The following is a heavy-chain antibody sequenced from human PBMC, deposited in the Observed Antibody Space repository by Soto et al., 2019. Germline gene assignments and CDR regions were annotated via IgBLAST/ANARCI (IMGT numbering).Heavy chain of an antibody. CDR2: IKQDGSEK. D-gene: IGHD2-8*01. V-gene: IGHV3-7*01. Sequence: PGGSLRLSFAASGFTFSSYWMSWVRQAPGKGLEWVANIKQDGSEKYYVDSVKGRFTISRDNAKNSLYLQMNSLRAEDTAVYYCARVVYAILKWFDPWGQGTLVTVSS. J-gene: IGHJ5*02. CDR1: GFTFSSYW. CDR3: ARVVYAILKWFDP.